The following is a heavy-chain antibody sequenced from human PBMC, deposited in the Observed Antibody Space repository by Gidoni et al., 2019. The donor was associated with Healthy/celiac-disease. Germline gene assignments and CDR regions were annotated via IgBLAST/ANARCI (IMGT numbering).Heavy chain of an antibody. V-gene: IGHV3-30*18. CDR1: GFTFSSYG. CDR2: ISYDGSNK. CDR3: AKVDTMVRGAIGGHYYYYGMDV. J-gene: IGHJ6*02. D-gene: IGHD3-10*01. Sequence: QVQLVESGGGVVQPGRSLRLSCAASGFTFSSYGMHWVRQAPGKGLEWVAVISYDGSNKYYADSVKGRFTISRDNSKNTLYLQMNSLRAEDTAVYYCAKVDTMVRGAIGGHYYYYGMDVWGQGTTVTVSS.